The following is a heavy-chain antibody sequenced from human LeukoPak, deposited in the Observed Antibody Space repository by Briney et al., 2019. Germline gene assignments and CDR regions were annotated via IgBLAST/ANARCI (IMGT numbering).Heavy chain of an antibody. CDR3: ARRVRSADYRLDY. J-gene: IGHJ4*02. V-gene: IGHV4-34*01. D-gene: IGHD4-11*01. Sequence: SETLSLTCAVYGGSFTIYSWTWIRQPPGKSLEWVGEISPSGNTQYYPSLKSRVTISLDASKSQFYLKLNSVTAADTAVYYCARRVRSADYRLDYWGQGTLVTVSS. CDR1: GGSFTIYS. CDR2: ISPSGNT.